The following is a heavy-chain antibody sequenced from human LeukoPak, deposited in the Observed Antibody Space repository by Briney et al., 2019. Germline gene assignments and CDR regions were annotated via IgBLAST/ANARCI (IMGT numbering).Heavy chain of an antibody. J-gene: IGHJ4*02. CDR3: AAYCSSSSCYNKVATIDFSY. V-gene: IGHV4-39*01. CDR1: GGSFSSYY. D-gene: IGHD2-2*02. Sequence: SETLSLTCAVYGGSFSSYYWGWVRQPPGKGLEWIGSIYYSGSTYYNPSLKSRVTISVDTSKNQFSLKLSSVTAADTAVYYCAAYCSSSSCYNKVATIDFSYWGQGTLVTVSS. CDR2: IYYSGST.